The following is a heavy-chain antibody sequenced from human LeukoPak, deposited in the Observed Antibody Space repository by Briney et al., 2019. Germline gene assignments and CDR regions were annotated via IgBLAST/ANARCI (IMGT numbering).Heavy chain of an antibody. CDR2: IYYSGST. CDR3: ARYGFWGTADYYFYAMDV. V-gene: IGHV4-31*03. CDR1: RGSISNADYY. J-gene: IGHJ6*02. D-gene: IGHD3-16*01. Sequence: PSETLSLTCTVSRGSISNADYYWSWIRQHPGKGLEWIGYIYYSGSTYYNPSLKSRVTISVDTSKNQFSLKLSSVTAADTAVYYCARYGFWGTADYYFYAMDVWGQGTTVTISS.